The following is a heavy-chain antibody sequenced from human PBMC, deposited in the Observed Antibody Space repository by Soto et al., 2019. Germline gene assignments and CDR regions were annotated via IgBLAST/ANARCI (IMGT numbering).Heavy chain of an antibody. V-gene: IGHV1-69*06. CDR2: IIPMSGRP. Sequence: SVKVSCKASGGTFNSFSIDWVRQAPGQGLEWMGGIIPMSGRPNYAQRFQGRVTFSADKSTNTVYMEVNSLTYEDTAVYYCTRRGRQSANWFDPWGQGTLVTVSS. CDR3: TRRGRQSANWFDP. CDR1: GGTFNSFS. J-gene: IGHJ5*02.